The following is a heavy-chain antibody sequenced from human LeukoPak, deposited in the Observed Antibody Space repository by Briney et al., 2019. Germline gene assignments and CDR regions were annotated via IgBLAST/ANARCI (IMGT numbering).Heavy chain of an antibody. D-gene: IGHD6-19*01. Sequence: ASVKVSCKASGYTFTSYGISWVRQAPGQGLEWMGWISAYNGNTNYAQKLQGRVTMTTDTSTSTAYMELRSLRSDDTAVYYCARLSGWYPKVEFYYFDYWAREPWSPSPQ. V-gene: IGHV1-18*01. CDR2: ISAYNGNT. CDR1: GYTFTSYG. J-gene: IGHJ4*02. CDR3: ARLSGWYPKVEFYYFDY.